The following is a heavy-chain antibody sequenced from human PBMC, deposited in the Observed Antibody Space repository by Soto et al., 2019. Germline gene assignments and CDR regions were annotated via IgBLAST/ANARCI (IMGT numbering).Heavy chain of an antibody. V-gene: IGHV3-7*01. Sequence: VGSLRLSCEASGFMFSTYLMSWVRQATGKGLEWVANIKQGGNEKFYVDSVKGRFTISRDNAKKSLFLQMNSLRPEDTAVYYCVGALTYEVPYYYYGMDVWGQGTTVTVSS. D-gene: IGHD3-16*01. CDR2: IKQGGNEK. J-gene: IGHJ6*02. CDR3: VGALTYEVPYYYYGMDV. CDR1: GFMFSTYL.